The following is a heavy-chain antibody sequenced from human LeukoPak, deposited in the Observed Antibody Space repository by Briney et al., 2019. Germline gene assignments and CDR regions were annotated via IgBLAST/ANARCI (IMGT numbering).Heavy chain of an antibody. J-gene: IGHJ4*02. CDR2: ISSSGTTT. CDR3: TTITVASNFDY. Sequence: PSGGSLRLSCAASGFSFSVYEIHWVRQAPGKGLEWIADISSSGTTTYYADSVKGRFTISRDNAKNSLYLQMNSLGAEDTAVYYCTTITVASNFDYWGQGTLVTVSS. D-gene: IGHD6-19*01. CDR1: GFSFSVYE. V-gene: IGHV3-48*03.